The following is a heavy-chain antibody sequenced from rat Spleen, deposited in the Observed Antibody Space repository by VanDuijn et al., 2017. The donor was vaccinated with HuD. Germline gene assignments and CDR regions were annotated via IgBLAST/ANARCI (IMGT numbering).Heavy chain of an antibody. V-gene: IGHV10-5*01. CDR3: TAEGIITTTGDY. CDR1: GFTFSNAA. CDR2: IRTKPNNYAT. Sequence: VQVVESGGGLVQPKESLKISCAASGFTFSNAAMYWVRQAPGKGLEWVARIRTKPNNYATYYADSVKGRFTISRDDSKSMVYLQMDNLKTEDTAMYYCTAEGIITTTGDYWGQGVMVTVSS. D-gene: IGHD1-10*01. J-gene: IGHJ2*01.